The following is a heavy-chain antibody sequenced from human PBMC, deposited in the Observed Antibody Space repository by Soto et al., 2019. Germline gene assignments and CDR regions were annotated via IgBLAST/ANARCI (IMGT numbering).Heavy chain of an antibody. CDR1: GFTFSSYS. D-gene: IGHD6-19*01. CDR3: ARGAGIVVAGTSFDY. V-gene: IGHV3-30-3*01. Sequence: QVQLVESGGGVVQPGRSLRLSCAASGFTFSSYSMHWVRQAPGKGLEWVAVISYDGSNKYYADSVKGRFTISRDNSKNTLYLQMNNLRAEDTAVYYCARGAGIVVAGTSFDYWGQGTLVTVSS. J-gene: IGHJ4*02. CDR2: ISYDGSNK.